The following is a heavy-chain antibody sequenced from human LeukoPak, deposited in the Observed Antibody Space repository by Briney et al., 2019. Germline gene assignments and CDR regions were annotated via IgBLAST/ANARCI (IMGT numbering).Heavy chain of an antibody. D-gene: IGHD5-18*01. V-gene: IGHV1-18*01. CDR2: ISAYNGNT. J-gene: IGHJ3*02. Sequence: ASVKVSCKASGYTFTSYGISWVRQAPGQGLEWMGWISAYNGNTNYAQKLQGRVTMTTDTSTSTAYMELRSLRSDDTAVYYCARGRGYSYGYSHDAFDIWGQGTMVTVSS. CDR1: GYTFTSYG. CDR3: ARGRGYSYGYSHDAFDI.